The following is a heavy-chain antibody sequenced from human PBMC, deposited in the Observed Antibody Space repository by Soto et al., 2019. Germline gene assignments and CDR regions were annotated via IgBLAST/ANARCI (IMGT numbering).Heavy chain of an antibody. V-gene: IGHV4-59*01. CDR1: GGSISSYY. J-gene: IGHJ4*02. D-gene: IGHD1-26*01. CDR3: ARDPVGATYFDY. CDR2: IYYSVTT. Sequence: SETLSLTCTVSGGSISSYYWSWIRQPPGKGLEWIGYIYYSVTTSYNPSLKSRVTISVDTSKNQFSLKLSSVTAVDTAVYYCARDPVGATYFDYWGQG.